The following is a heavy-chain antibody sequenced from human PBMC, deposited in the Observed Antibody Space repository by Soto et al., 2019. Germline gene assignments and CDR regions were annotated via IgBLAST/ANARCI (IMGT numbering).Heavy chain of an antibody. CDR1: GYSFTSFD. J-gene: IGHJ5*02. V-gene: IGHV1-8*01. CDR3: ARGGTNHPFDP. Sequence: QVQLVQSGVEVKKPGASVRVSCVASGYSFTSFDVNWVRQAPGQGLEWMGWMKTQSGSTANAQNFHGRVTMTKNTSTSTVYMELSSLTSEDTAVYYCARGGTNHPFDPWGQGTLVIVSS. CDR2: MKTQSGST.